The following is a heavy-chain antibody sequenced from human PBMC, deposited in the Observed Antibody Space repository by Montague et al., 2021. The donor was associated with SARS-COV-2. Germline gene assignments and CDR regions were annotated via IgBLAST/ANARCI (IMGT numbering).Heavy chain of an antibody. Sequence: SETLSLTCAVYGGSFSGYYWSWIRQPPGKGLEWIGEINHSGSTNYNPSLKSRVTISVDTSKNQFSLKLSSMTAADTAVYYCARAVGRGYSGYEGEYWGQG. CDR3: ARAVGRGYSGYEGEY. V-gene: IGHV4-34*01. D-gene: IGHD5-12*01. CDR2: INHSGST. J-gene: IGHJ4*02. CDR1: GGSFSGYY.